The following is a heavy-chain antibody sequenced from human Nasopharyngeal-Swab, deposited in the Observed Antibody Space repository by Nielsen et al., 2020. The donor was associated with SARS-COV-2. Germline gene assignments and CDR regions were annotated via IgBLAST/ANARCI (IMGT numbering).Heavy chain of an antibody. CDR1: GYSFTSYW. V-gene: IGHV5-10-1*01. Sequence: GESLKISCKGSGYSFTSYWISWVRQMPGKGLQWMGRIDPSASYTYYSPFFQGHVTISADKSISTAYVQWSSLKASDTAMYYCARRPPYKWNPFDYWGQGTLVTVSS. CDR3: ARRPPYKWNPFDY. D-gene: IGHD1-20*01. CDR2: IDPSASYT. J-gene: IGHJ4*02.